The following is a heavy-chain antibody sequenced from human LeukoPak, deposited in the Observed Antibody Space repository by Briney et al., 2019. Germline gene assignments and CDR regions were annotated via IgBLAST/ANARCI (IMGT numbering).Heavy chain of an antibody. V-gene: IGHV3-9*01. CDR1: GFTLDDYA. D-gene: IGHD6-19*01. Sequence: GRSLRLSCAASGFTLDDYAMHWVRQAPGKGLEWVSGISWNSGSIGYADSVKGQFTISRDNAKNSLYLQMNSLRAEDTALYYCAKSVEAAVAGAIDYWGQGTLVTVSS. CDR2: ISWNSGSI. CDR3: AKSVEAAVAGAIDY. J-gene: IGHJ4*02.